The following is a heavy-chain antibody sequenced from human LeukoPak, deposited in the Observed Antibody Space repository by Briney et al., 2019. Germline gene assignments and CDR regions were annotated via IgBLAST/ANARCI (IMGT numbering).Heavy chain of an antibody. CDR3: ARSSRIGVLMVYAIEGGRYFDL. Sequence: NPSETLSLTCTVSSGTISSSSYFWGWIRQPPGNGLEWIGNIYYTGSTHYNPSLKSRVTMSVDTSKNQFSLKLSSVTAADTAVYYCARSSRIGVLMVYAIEGGRYFDLWGRGTLVTVSS. V-gene: IGHV4-39*07. CDR2: IYYTGST. D-gene: IGHD2-8*01. CDR1: SGTISSSSYF. J-gene: IGHJ2*01.